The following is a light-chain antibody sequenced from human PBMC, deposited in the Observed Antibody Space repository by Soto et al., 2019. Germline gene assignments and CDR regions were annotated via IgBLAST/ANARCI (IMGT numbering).Light chain of an antibody. CDR2: GAS. V-gene: IGKV3-20*01. Sequence: EIVLTQSPGTLSLSPWEIATLSCRASQSVSSNYLAWYQQKPGQAPRLLIYGASSRATGIPDRFSGSGSGTDFTLTISRLEPEDFAVYYCQQYGSSPLTFGGGTKVDIK. J-gene: IGKJ4*01. CDR3: QQYGSSPLT. CDR1: QSVSSNY.